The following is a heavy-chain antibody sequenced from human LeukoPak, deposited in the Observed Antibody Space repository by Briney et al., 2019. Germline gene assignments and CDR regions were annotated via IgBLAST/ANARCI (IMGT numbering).Heavy chain of an antibody. D-gene: IGHD5-24*01. Sequence: PGGSLRLSCAASGFTFSSYWMHWVRQAPGKGLVWVSRIDSDGSTTNYADSVQGRFTISRDNAKNTLYLQMNSLRAEDTAVYYCARDGYNYVGYYYYGMDVWGQGTTVTVSS. CDR2: IDSDGSTT. J-gene: IGHJ6*02. V-gene: IGHV3-74*01. CDR3: ARDGYNYVGYYYYGMDV. CDR1: GFTFSSYW.